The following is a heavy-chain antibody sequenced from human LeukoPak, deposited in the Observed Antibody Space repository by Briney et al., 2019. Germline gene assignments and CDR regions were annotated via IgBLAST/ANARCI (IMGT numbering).Heavy chain of an antibody. J-gene: IGHJ4*02. CDR3: ARDGKRAFMITSGGARPYYFDY. V-gene: IGHV1-2*02. D-gene: IGHD3-16*01. CDR2: INPNSGGT. CDR1: GYTFTGYY. Sequence: ASVKVSCKASGYTFTGYYMHWVRQAPGQGLEWMGWINPNSGGTNYAQKFQGRVTMTRDTSISTAYMELSRLRSDDTAVYYCARDGKRAFMITSGGARPYYFDYWGQGTLVTVSS.